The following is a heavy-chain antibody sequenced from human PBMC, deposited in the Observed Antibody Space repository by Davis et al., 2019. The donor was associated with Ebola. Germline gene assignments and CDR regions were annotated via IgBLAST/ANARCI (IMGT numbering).Heavy chain of an antibody. CDR3: ARVVGGYSRPY. CDR2: IYYSGST. J-gene: IGHJ4*02. CDR1: GGSISSSSYY. D-gene: IGHD4-23*01. Sequence: PSETLSLTCTVSGGSISSSSYYWGWIRQPPGKGLEWIGSIYYSGSTYYNPSLKSRVTISVDTSKNQFSLKLSSVTAADTAVYYCARVVGGYSRPYWGQGTLVTVSS. V-gene: IGHV4-39*01.